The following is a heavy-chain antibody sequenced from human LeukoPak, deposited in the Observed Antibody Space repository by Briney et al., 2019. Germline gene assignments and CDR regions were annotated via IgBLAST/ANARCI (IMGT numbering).Heavy chain of an antibody. CDR3: ARDGHGDGFLTGYSYFGMDV. V-gene: IGHV3-21*01. J-gene: IGHJ6*02. CDR1: GFTFRNYG. Sequence: GGSLRLSCAASGFTFRNYGMSWVRQAPGKGLEWVSSITISSNFIYYADSVKGRFTISRDNAKSSLFLQMNSLRAEDTAVYFCARDGHGDGFLTGYSYFGMDVWGQGTTVTVSS. CDR2: ITISSNFI. D-gene: IGHD3-9*01.